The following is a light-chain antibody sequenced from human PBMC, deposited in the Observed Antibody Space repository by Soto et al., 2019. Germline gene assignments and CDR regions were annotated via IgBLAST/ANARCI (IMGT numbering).Light chain of an antibody. CDR1: SSDVGGYKY. V-gene: IGLV2-8*01. Sequence: QSVLTQPPSASGSPGQSVTISCTGTSSDVGGYKYVSWYQQHPGKAPKLMIFEVNKRPSGVPDRFSGSKSGNTASLTVSGLQAEDEADYYCCSYAGINNCGFFGTGTKVTVL. CDR3: CSYAGINNCGF. CDR2: EVN. J-gene: IGLJ1*01.